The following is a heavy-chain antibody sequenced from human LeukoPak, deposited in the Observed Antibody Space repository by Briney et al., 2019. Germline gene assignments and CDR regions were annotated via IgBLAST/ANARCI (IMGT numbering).Heavy chain of an antibody. CDR1: GFTFSSYS. J-gene: IGHJ4*02. CDR3: ARVNYVSSGWGAPFDH. Sequence: GGSLRLSCAASGFTFSSYSMNWVRQAPGKGLEWVSSISSSSSYIYYADSVKGRFAISRDNAKNSLYLQINRLRAEDTAVYHCARVNYVSSGWGAPFDHWGLGALVTVSS. CDR2: ISSSSSYI. D-gene: IGHD1-7*01. V-gene: IGHV3-21*01.